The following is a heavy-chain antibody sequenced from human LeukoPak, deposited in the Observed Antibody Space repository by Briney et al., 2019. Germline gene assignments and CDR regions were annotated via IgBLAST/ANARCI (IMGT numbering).Heavy chain of an antibody. J-gene: IGHJ4*02. CDR3: ARAGSGYSFDY. CDR2: GST. D-gene: IGHD3-10*01. V-gene: IGHV4-4*09. Sequence: GSTSYNSSLKSRVTISVDTSKNQFSLRLSSVTAADTAVYYCARAGSGYSFDYWGQGTLVAVSS.